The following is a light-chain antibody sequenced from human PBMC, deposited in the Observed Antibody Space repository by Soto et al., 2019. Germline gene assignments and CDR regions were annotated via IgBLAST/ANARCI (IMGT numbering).Light chain of an antibody. V-gene: IGLV1-47*01. CDR2: RNN. J-gene: IGLJ2*01. Sequence: QSVLTQPPSASGTPGQRVTISCSGSSSNIGSNYVYWYQQLPGTAPKLLIYRNNQRPSGVPDRFSGSKSGTSASLAISGLRSEDEADYYCAAWDDRLSGRVVFGGGTKVTVL. CDR3: AAWDDRLSGRVV. CDR1: SSNIGSNY.